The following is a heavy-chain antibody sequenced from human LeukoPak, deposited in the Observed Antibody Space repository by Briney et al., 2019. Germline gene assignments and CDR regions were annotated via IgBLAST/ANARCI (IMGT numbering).Heavy chain of an antibody. D-gene: IGHD3-16*01. CDR1: GYSFTSYW. V-gene: IGHV5-51*01. Sequence: GESLKISCKGSGYSFTSYWIAWVRQMPGKGLEWMGIIYPYDSTTRYSPSFQGQVTTSVDKSISTAYLLWSSLKASDTAMYYCARLGGSRETYGLDVWGLGTTVTVSS. J-gene: IGHJ6*02. CDR3: ARLGGSRETYGLDV. CDR2: IYPYDSTT.